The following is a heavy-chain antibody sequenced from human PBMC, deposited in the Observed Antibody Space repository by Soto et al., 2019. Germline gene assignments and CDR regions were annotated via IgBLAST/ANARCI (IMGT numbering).Heavy chain of an antibody. J-gene: IGHJ6*03. CDR2: IIPIFGMA. D-gene: IGHD1-26*01. Sequence: QVQLVQSGAEVKKPGSSVKVSCKASGGTFSSYTINWVRQAPGQGLEWMGRIIPIFGMANYAQKFQGRVTITADESTSTAYMQLSSLRSEDTGLYYCAREEAQDHPLHSYYYMDVWGKGTTVTVSS. V-gene: IGHV1-69*08. CDR1: GGTFSSYT. CDR3: AREEAQDHPLHSYYYMDV.